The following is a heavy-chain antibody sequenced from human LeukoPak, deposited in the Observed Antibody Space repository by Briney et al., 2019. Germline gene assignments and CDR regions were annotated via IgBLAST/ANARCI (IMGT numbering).Heavy chain of an antibody. D-gene: IGHD3-9*01. V-gene: IGHV3-21*01. Sequence: GGSLRLSCAASGFTFSSYSMNWVRQAPGKGLEWVSSISSSSSYIYYADSVKGRFTTSRDNAKNSLYLQMNSLRAEDTAVYYCARDHTYYDILTGYYMEYFDYWGQGTLVTVSS. J-gene: IGHJ4*02. CDR2: ISSSSSYI. CDR1: GFTFSSYS. CDR3: ARDHTYYDILTGYYMEYFDY.